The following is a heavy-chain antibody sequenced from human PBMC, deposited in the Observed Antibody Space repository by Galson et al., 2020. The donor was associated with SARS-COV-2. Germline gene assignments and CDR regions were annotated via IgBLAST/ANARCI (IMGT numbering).Heavy chain of an antibody. V-gene: IGHV4-34*01. CDR2: INHSGST. CDR1: GGSFSGYY. J-gene: IGHJ3*02. D-gene: IGHD3-22*01. Sequence: SETLSLTCAVYGGSFSGYYWTWIRQPPGKGLEWIGEINHSGSTNYNPSLKSRVTISVDTSKNQFSLKLSSVTAADTAVYYCARAYYDRSAYPGVDAFDIWGQGTMVTVSS. CDR3: ARAYYDRSAYPGVDAFDI.